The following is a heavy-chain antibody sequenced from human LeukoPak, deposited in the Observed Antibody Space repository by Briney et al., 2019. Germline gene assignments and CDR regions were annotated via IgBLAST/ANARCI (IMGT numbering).Heavy chain of an antibody. Sequence: PSGTLSLTRAVSGGSISSSNWWSWVRQPPGKGLEWIGEIYHSGTTNYNPSLKSRVTISVDKSKNQFSLKLSSVTAADTAVHYCARDLDGSGTSLFWGQGTLVTVSS. CDR3: ARDLDGSGTSLF. V-gene: IGHV4-4*02. D-gene: IGHD3-10*01. CDR1: GGSISSSNW. CDR2: IYHSGTT. J-gene: IGHJ4*02.